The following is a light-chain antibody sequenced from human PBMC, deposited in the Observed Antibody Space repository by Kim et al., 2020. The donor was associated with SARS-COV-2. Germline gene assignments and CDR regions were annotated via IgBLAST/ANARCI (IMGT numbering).Light chain of an antibody. CDR2: YDS. CDR3: QVWDSSGDHRVV. J-gene: IGLJ2*01. CDR1: SIGSKS. Sequence: SYELTQPPSVSVAPGKTARITCGGSSIGSKSVHWYQQMPGQAPVLVISYDSDRPSGITERFSGSNSGNTATLTISRVEAGDEAGYYCQVWDSSGDHRVVF. V-gene: IGLV3-21*04.